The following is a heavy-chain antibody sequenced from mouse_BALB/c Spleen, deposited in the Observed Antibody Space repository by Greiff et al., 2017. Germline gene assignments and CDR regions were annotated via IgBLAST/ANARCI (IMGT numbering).Heavy chain of an antibody. Sequence: VQLQQSGPELVKPGASVKISCKASGYSFTGYYMHWVKQSHVKSLEWIGRINPYNGATSYNQNFKDKATFTVDTSSSTAYMQFNSLTSEDSAVYYCARSDYDIYYAMDYWGQGTSVTVSS. J-gene: IGHJ4*01. D-gene: IGHD2-4*01. CDR3: ARSDYDIYYAMDY. V-gene: IGHV1S30*01. CDR1: GYSFTGYY. CDR2: INPYNGAT.